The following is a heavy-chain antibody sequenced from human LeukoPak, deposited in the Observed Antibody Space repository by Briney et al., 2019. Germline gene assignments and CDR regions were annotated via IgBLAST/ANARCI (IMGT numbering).Heavy chain of an antibody. CDR2: IYSGGST. Sequence: GGSLRLSCRASGFTFGDYGMSWVRQAPGKGLEWVSVIYSGGSTYYADSVKGRFTISRDNSKNTLYLQMNSLRADDTAVYYCARGSIVVVTDIRYFDLWGPGTLVTVSS. CDR1: GFTFGDYG. J-gene: IGHJ2*01. CDR3: ARGSIVVVTDIRYFDL. D-gene: IGHD2-21*02. V-gene: IGHV3-66*01.